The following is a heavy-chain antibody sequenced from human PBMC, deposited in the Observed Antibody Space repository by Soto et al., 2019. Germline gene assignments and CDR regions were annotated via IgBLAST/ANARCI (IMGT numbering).Heavy chain of an antibody. J-gene: IGHJ5*02. Sequence: ASVKVSCKASGYTFTSYGISWVRQAPGQGLEWMGWISAYNGNTNYAQKLQGRVTMTTDTSTSTAYMELRSLRSDDTAVYYCARGPSAYYDYVWGSYRYDKWFDPWGQGTLVTVSS. V-gene: IGHV1-18*01. CDR3: ARGPSAYYDYVWGSYRYDKWFDP. CDR2: ISAYNGNT. CDR1: GYTFTSYG. D-gene: IGHD3-16*02.